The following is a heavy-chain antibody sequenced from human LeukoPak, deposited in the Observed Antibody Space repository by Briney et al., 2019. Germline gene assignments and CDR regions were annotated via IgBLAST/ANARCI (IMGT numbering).Heavy chain of an antibody. V-gene: IGHV1-2*02. Sequence: ASVKVSCKASGYTFTGYYMHWVRQAPGQGLEWMGWINPNSGGTNYAQKFQGRVTMTRDTSISTAYMELSRLRSDDTAVYYCARDRCEQWLVLHQYCGMDVWGQGTTVTVSS. CDR2: INPNSGGT. D-gene: IGHD6-19*01. J-gene: IGHJ6*02. CDR1: GYTFTGYY. CDR3: ARDRCEQWLVLHQYCGMDV.